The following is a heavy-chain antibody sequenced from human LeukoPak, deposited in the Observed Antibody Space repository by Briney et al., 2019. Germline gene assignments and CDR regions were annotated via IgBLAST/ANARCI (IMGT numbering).Heavy chain of an antibody. Sequence: EPSETLSLTCAVYGGSFSGYYWSWIRQPPGKGLEWIGEINHSGSTNYNPSLKSRVTISVDTSKNQFSPKLSSVTAADTAVYYCARAYYYGSGKGDYFDFWGQGTLVTVSS. CDR2: INHSGST. J-gene: IGHJ4*02. D-gene: IGHD3-10*01. CDR3: ARAYYYGSGKGDYFDF. CDR1: GGSFSGYY. V-gene: IGHV4-34*01.